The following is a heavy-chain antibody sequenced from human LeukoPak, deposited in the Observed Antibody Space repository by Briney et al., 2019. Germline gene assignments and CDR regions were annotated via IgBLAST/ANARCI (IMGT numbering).Heavy chain of an antibody. CDR3: ARLDYGDYGFYYYYGMDV. J-gene: IGHJ6*02. Sequence: SETLSLTCTVSGGSISSYYWSWIRQPPGKGLEWIGYIYYSGSTNYNPSLKSRVTISVDTSKNQFSLKLSSVTAADTAVYYCARLDYGDYGFYYYYGMDVWGQGTTVTVSS. V-gene: IGHV4-59*08. D-gene: IGHD4-17*01. CDR1: GGSISSYY. CDR2: IYYSGST.